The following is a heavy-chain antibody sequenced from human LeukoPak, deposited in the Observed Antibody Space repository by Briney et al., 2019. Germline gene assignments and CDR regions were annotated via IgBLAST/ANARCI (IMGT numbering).Heavy chain of an antibody. V-gene: IGHV3-30*02. J-gene: IGHJ5*02. CDR2: IQYDAINI. CDR3: AREAGTVVIGRFDP. Sequence: PGGSLRLSCAASGIPFTRNGMHWVRQAPGKGLEWVAFIQYDAINIKYGDSVKGRFTISRDNSKNTLYLQMNSLTPEDTAAYYCAREAGTVVIGRFDPWGQGTLVTVSS. D-gene: IGHD2-15*01. CDR1: GIPFTRNG.